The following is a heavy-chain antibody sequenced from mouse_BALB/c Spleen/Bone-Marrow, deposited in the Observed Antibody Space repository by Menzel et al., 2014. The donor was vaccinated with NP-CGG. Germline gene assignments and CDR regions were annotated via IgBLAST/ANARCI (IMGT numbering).Heavy chain of an antibody. Sequence: EVKLVESGGGLVQPGGSLKFSCAASGFELSRYWMSWVRQAPGKGLEWIGEINPDSRTINYTPSLKERFIISRDNAKNTLYMQMSKVRSEDTALYFCARCGYYGWIAYWGQRTPVIVSA. CDR2: INPDSRTI. D-gene: IGHD2-3*01. J-gene: IGHJ3*01. V-gene: IGHV4-1*02. CDR1: GFELSRYW. CDR3: ARCGYYGWIAY.